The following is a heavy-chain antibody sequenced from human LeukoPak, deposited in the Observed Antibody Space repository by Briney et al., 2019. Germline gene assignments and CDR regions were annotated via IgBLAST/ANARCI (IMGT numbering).Heavy chain of an antibody. D-gene: IGHD2-2*02. Sequence: GASVKVSCKTTGYIFIGYYMHWVRQAPGQGLEWMGWIDPKSGGTKYAQKFQGRVTMTRDMSISTAYMELSRLRSDDTAVYYCATGICNTVNCYNYYYIDVWGTGTAVTVSS. J-gene: IGHJ6*03. CDR2: IDPKSGGT. CDR3: ATGICNTVNCYNYYYIDV. CDR1: GYIFIGYY. V-gene: IGHV1-2*02.